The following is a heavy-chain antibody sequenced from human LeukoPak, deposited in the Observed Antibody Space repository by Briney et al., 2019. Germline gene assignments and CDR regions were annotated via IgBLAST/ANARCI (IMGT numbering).Heavy chain of an antibody. CDR3: AMGLEVFDY. CDR1: GGSMSSYY. J-gene: IGHJ4*02. D-gene: IGHD3/OR15-3a*01. V-gene: IGHV4-34*01. Sequence: PSETLSLTCTVSGGSMSSYYWSWIRQPPGKGLEWIGEINHSGSTNYNPSLKSRVTISVDTSKNQFSLKLSSVTAADTAVYYCAMGLEVFDYWGQGTLVTVSS. CDR2: INHSGST.